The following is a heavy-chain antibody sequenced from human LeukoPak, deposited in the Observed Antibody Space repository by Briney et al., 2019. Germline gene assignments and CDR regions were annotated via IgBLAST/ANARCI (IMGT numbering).Heavy chain of an antibody. V-gene: IGHV3-9*01. J-gene: IGHJ4*02. CDR3: AKDMGYDILTGYSAFDY. CDR2: ISWNSGSI. Sequence: PGGSLRLSCAASGFTFSSYAMSWVRQAPGKGLEWVSGISWNSGSIGYADSVKGRFTISRDNAKKSLYLQMNSLRAEDTALYYCAKDMGYDILTGYSAFDYWGQGTLVTVSS. CDR1: GFTFSSYA. D-gene: IGHD3-9*01.